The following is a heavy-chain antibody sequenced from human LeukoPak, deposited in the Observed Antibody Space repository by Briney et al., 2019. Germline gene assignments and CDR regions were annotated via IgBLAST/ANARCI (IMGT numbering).Heavy chain of an antibody. J-gene: IGHJ4*02. Sequence: GESLKISCKSSGYRFTSYWMAWVRQMPGKGLEWMGIIDPGDSDTRYSPSFQGQVTISADKSISTAYLQWSSLKASDTAMYYCARLALDTAAYYFGYWGQGTLVTVSS. D-gene: IGHD5-18*01. CDR1: GYRFTSYW. V-gene: IGHV5-51*01. CDR2: IDPGDSDT. CDR3: ARLALDTAAYYFGY.